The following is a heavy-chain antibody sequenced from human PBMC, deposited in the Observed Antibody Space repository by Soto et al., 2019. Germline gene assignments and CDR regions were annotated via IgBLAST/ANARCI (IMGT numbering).Heavy chain of an antibody. V-gene: IGHV3-9*01. D-gene: IGHD2-2*01. J-gene: IGHJ4*02. CDR1: GFTFDDYA. CDR2: ISWNSGNI. CDR3: AKGSSTTNFSYFDY. Sequence: EVQLVESGGGLVQPGRSLRLSCGASGFTFDDYAMHWVRQAPGKGLEWVPSISWNSGNIGYADSVKGRFIISRDNAKNSLYLQMNSLRPEDTALYYCAKGSSTTNFSYFDYWGQGTLVTVSS.